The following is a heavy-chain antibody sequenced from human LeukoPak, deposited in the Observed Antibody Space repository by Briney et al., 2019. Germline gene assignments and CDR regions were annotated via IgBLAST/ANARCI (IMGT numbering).Heavy chain of an antibody. D-gene: IGHD3-10*01. CDR2: INHSGST. Sequence: NPSETPSLTCAVYGGSFSGYYWSWIRQPPGKGLEWIGEINHSGSTNYNPSLKGRVTISVDTSKNQFSLKLSSVTAADTAVYYCARGPFYMVRESNRVWFAPWGQGTLVTVSS. J-gene: IGHJ5*02. CDR1: GGSFSGYY. CDR3: ARGPFYMVRESNRVWFAP. V-gene: IGHV4-34*01.